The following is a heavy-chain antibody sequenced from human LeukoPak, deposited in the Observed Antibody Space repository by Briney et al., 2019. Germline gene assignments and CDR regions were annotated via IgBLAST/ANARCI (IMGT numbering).Heavy chain of an antibody. CDR1: GGSFSGYY. D-gene: IGHD2-2*01. V-gene: IGHV4-34*01. Sequence: PSETLSLTCAVYGGSFSGYYWSWIRQPPGKGLEWIGEINHSGSTNYNPSLKSRVTMSVDTSKNQFSLKLSSVTAADTAVYYCARDAVGYCSSTSCSEYYYYYMDVWGKGTTVTISS. CDR2: INHSGST. CDR3: ARDAVGYCSSTSCSEYYYYYMDV. J-gene: IGHJ6*03.